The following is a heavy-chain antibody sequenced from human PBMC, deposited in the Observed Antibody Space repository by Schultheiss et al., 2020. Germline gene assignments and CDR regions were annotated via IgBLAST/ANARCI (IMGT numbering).Heavy chain of an antibody. J-gene: IGHJ4*02. V-gene: IGHV3-30*03. CDR2: ISYDGSHK. D-gene: IGHD2-2*01. CDR3: ARGRSGSTSYLPDY. Sequence: GSMRLSCAASGFTFSSYGMHWVRQAPGKGLEWVAVISYDGSHKYYADSVKGRFTISRDNSKNTLYLQINSLRADDTAVYYCARGRSGSTSYLPDYWGQGTLVTVAS. CDR1: GFTFSSYG.